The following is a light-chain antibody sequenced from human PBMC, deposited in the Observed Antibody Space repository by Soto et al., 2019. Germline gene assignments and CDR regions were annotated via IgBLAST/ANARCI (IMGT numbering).Light chain of an antibody. CDR1: SSDVGGYNY. CDR2: EVS. Sequence: QSALTQPASVSGSPGQSITISFSGTSSDVGGYNYVSWYQQHPGKAPKLMIYEVSYRPSGVSNRFSGSKSGNTASLTISGLQAEDEADYYCTSFISSNTPVLFGGGTRSPS. CDR3: TSFISSNTPVL. V-gene: IGLV2-14*01. J-gene: IGLJ2*01.